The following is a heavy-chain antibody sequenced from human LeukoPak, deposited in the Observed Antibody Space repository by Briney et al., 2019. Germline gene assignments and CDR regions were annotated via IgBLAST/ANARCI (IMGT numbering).Heavy chain of an antibody. CDR3: AREYSSSWPFDY. D-gene: IGHD6-13*01. CDR1: GFTVSSNY. V-gene: IGHV3-53*01. Sequence: GGSLRLSCAASGFTVSSNYMSWVRQAPGKGLEWVSVIYSGGSTYYADSVKGRFTISRDNSKNTLYLQMNSLRAEDTAVYYCAREYSSSWPFDYWGQGTLVTVSS. CDR2: IYSGGST. J-gene: IGHJ4*02.